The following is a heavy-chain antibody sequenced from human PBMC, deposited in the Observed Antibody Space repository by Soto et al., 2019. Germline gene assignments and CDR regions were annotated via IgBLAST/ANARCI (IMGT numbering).Heavy chain of an antibody. CDR1: GGTFSSYA. V-gene: IGHV1-69*06. Sequence: QVQLVQSGAEVKKPGSSVKVSCKASGGTFSSYAISWVRQAPGQGLEWMGGIIPIFGTANYAQKFQGRVTITADKSTSTAYMELSSLRSEDTAVYYCARVRYLELLPYYYYGMDVWGQGTTVTVSS. D-gene: IGHD1-7*01. CDR3: ARVRYLELLPYYYYGMDV. J-gene: IGHJ6*02. CDR2: IIPIFGTA.